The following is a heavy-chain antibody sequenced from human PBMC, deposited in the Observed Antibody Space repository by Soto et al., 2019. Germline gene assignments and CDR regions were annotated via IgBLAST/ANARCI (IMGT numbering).Heavy chain of an antibody. D-gene: IGHD6-13*01. Sequence: EVQLVESGGGLVKPGGSLRLSCAASGFTFSSYSMNWVRQAPGKGLELVSSISSSSSYIYYADSVKGRFTISRDNAKKSLYLQMNSPRAEDTAVYYCARGRGAAGTDSVQYYGMDVWGQGTTVTVSS. V-gene: IGHV3-21*01. J-gene: IGHJ6*02. CDR1: GFTFSSYS. CDR3: ARGRGAAGTDSVQYYGMDV. CDR2: ISSSSSYI.